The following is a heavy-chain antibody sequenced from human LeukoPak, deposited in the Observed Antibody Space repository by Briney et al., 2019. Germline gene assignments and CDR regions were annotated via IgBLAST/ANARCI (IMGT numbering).Heavy chain of an antibody. CDR2: IYTSGST. CDR3: ARDTRPYSSWYYYNEFDP. V-gene: IGHV4-4*07. D-gene: IGHD6-13*01. Sequence: SETLSLTCTVSGGSISSYYWSWIRQPAGRGLEWIGRIYTSGSTNYNPSLKSRVTMSVDTSKNQFSLKLSSVTAADTAVYYCARDTRPYSSWYYYNEFDPWGQGTLVTVSS. CDR1: GGSISSYY. J-gene: IGHJ5*02.